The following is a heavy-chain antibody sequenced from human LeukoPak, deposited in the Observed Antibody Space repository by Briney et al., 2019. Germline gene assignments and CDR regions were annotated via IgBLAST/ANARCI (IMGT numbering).Heavy chain of an antibody. CDR1: GYTFLSYD. CDR2: INPNSGRA. V-gene: IGHV1-8*01. J-gene: IGHJ5*02. Sequence: GASVKVSCKASGYTFLSYDINWVRQATGQGLEWMGWINPNSGRAGCVQKFQGRVNITRDTSISTAYMELSSLRSEDTAVYYCVRVYHDGSFESGNWFDPWGQGTLVTVSS. CDR3: VRVYHDGSFESGNWFDP. D-gene: IGHD3-22*01.